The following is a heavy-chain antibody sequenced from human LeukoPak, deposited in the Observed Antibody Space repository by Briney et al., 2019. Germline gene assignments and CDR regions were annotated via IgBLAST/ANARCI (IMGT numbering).Heavy chain of an antibody. Sequence: PSGTLSLTCAVYGGSFSGYYWSWIRRPPGKGLEWIGEINHSGSTNYNPSLKSRVTISVDTSKNQFSLKLSSVTAADTAVYYCARVISSSWFKRDWFDPWGQGTLVTVSS. CDR1: GGSFSGYY. CDR2: INHSGST. V-gene: IGHV4-34*01. D-gene: IGHD6-13*01. CDR3: ARVISSSWFKRDWFDP. J-gene: IGHJ5*02.